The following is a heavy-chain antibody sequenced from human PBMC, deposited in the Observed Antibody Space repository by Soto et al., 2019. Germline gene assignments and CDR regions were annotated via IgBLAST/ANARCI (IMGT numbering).Heavy chain of an antibody. V-gene: IGHV3-30*03. Sequence: LRLSCAASGFNFKDSAMPWFRQAPGKVLEWVAVLSYDGSKKTYADSLRGRFTISRDNSENTLYLQMNSLRPEDTALYYCAIFPSCRSSPCLDDWGRGTLVTVS. CDR2: LSYDGSKK. D-gene: IGHD2-15*01. J-gene: IGHJ4*02. CDR1: GFNFKDSA. CDR3: AIFPSCRSSPCLDD.